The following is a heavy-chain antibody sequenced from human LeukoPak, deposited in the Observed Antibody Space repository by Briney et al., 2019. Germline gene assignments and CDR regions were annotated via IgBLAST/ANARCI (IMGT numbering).Heavy chain of an antibody. CDR2: IRQDGSGK. J-gene: IGHJ4*01. D-gene: IGHD6-13*01. V-gene: IGHV3-7*01. CDR3: ARDGTAAGLYFDL. CDR1: GFTFTDYW. Sequence: GGSLRLSCEVSGFTFTDYWMNWVRQAPGKGPEWVASIRQDGSGKTYVDSVKGRFTISRDNTKNSLSLQLNGLRAEDTAVYYCARDGTAAGLYFDLWGQGTLVTVSS.